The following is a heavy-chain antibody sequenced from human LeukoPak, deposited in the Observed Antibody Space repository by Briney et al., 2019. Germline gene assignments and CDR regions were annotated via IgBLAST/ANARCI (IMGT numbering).Heavy chain of an antibody. CDR3: ARAGERYFDWVKDWFDP. D-gene: IGHD3-9*01. J-gene: IGHJ5*02. V-gene: IGHV1-18*01. CDR2: ISAYNGNT. Sequence: ASVKVSCKASGYTFTSYGISWVRQAPGQGLEWMGWISAYNGNTNYAQKLQGRVTMTTDTSTSTAYMELRSLRSDDTAVYYCARAGERYFDWVKDWFDPWGQGTLVTVSS. CDR1: GYTFTSYG.